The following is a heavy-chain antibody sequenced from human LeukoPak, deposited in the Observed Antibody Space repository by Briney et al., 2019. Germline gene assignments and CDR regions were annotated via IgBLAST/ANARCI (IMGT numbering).Heavy chain of an antibody. V-gene: IGHV4-59*01. CDR3: ARGATMVRGVIKNYFDY. J-gene: IGHJ4*02. CDR2: IYYSGST. D-gene: IGHD3-10*01. CDR1: GGSISSYY. Sequence: SETLSLTCTVSGGSISSYYWSWIRQPPGKGLEWIGYIYYSGSTNCNPSLKSRVTISVDTSKNQFSLKLSSVTAADTAVYYCARGATMVRGVIKNYFDYWGQGTLVTVSS.